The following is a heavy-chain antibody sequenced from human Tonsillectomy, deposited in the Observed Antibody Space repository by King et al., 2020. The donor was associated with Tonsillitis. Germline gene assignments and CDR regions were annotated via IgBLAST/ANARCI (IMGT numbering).Heavy chain of an antibody. CDR2: IDHSGST. CDR1: GGSFSGYY. J-gene: IGHJ3*02. Sequence: VQLQQWGAGLLQPSETLSLTCTVYGGSFSGYYWSWIRQPPGKGLEWIGEIDHSGSTSYTPSLKSRVTISLDTSKSHFSLNLTSVTAADTAVYYCAKVFGSFDIWGQGTLVTVSS. CDR3: AKVFGSFDI. V-gene: IGHV4-34*01. D-gene: IGHD3-3*01.